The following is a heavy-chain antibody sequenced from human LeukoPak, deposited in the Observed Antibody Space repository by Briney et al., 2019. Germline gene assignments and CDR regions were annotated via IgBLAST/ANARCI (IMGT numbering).Heavy chain of an antibody. CDR2: IYYSGST. CDR3: ARHAGGISATGTRPFDY. Sequence: SETLSLTCTVSGASFSSSTYYWDWIRQPPGKGLEWIGSIYYSGSTYYNPSLKSRVTMSVDTSKNQFSLKLGSVTAADTAVYYCARHAGGISATGTRPFDYWGQGTLATVSS. V-gene: IGHV4-39*01. J-gene: IGHJ4*02. D-gene: IGHD6-13*01. CDR1: GASFSSSTYY.